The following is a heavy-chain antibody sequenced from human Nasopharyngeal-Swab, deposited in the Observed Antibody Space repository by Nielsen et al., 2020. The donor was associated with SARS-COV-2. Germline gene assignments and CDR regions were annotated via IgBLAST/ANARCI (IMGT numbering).Heavy chain of an antibody. CDR2: INPNSGGT. CDR1: GYTFTGYY. D-gene: IGHD2-15*01. Sequence: ASVKVSCKASGYTFTGYYMHWVRQAPGQGLEWMGWINPNSGGTNYAQKFQGWVTMTRDTSISTAYMELSRLRSDDTAVYYCARDPGGILFPSDHMDVWGKGTTVTVSS. J-gene: IGHJ6*03. CDR3: ARDPGGILFPSDHMDV. V-gene: IGHV1-2*04.